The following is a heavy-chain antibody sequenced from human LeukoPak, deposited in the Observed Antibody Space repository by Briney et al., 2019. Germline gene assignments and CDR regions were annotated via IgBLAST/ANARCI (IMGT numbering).Heavy chain of an antibody. CDR3: AKARSSWYGYALDY. CDR2: ISGSGGST. V-gene: IGHV3-23*01. CDR1: GFTFSSYA. D-gene: IGHD6-13*01. Sequence: GGSLRLSCAASGFTFSSYAMSWVRQAPGKGLEWVSAISGSGGSTYYADSVKRRFTISRNNSKNTLYLQMNSLRAEDTAVYYCAKARSSWYGYALDYWGQGTPVTVSS. J-gene: IGHJ4*02.